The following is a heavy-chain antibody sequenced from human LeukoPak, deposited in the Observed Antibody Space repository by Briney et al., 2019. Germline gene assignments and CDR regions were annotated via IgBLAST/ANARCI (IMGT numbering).Heavy chain of an antibody. CDR1: GFTFSSYA. CDR3: AKRLRTGGGDCRDFDC. V-gene: IGHV3-23*01. Sequence: GGSLRLSCAASGFTFSSYAMSWVRQAPGKGLEWVSAISGSGGSTYYADSVKGRFTISRDNSKNTLYLQMNSLRAEDTAVYYCAKRLRTGGGDCRDFDCWGQGTLVTVSS. CDR2: ISGSGGST. D-gene: IGHD2-21*02. J-gene: IGHJ4*02.